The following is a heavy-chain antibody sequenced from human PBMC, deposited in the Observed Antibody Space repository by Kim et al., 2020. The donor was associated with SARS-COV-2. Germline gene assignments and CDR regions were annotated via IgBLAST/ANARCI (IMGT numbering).Heavy chain of an antibody. D-gene: IGHD6-25*01. J-gene: IGHJ6*02. V-gene: IGHV3-30*02. CDR3: AKPGANYYYYGMDV. Sequence: ADSVKGRFTISRDNSKNTRYLQMNSLRAENTAVYYCAKPGANYYYYGMDVWGQGTTVTVSS.